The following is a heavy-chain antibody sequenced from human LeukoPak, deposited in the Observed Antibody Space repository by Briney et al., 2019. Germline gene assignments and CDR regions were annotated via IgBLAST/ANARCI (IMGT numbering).Heavy chain of an antibody. D-gene: IGHD3-16*01. CDR1: GGSISSSGYD. J-gene: IGHJ4*02. CDR3: ARDTYDWRTGGY. Sequence: SQTLSLTCTVSGGSISSSGYDWSWIRQHPGKGLEWSGYTYYSGSTYYNPSLKRRVTISVDTSKNQFSLQLSSVTAADTAVYYCARDTYDWRTGGYWGQGTLVTVSS. V-gene: IGHV4-31*03. CDR2: TYYSGST.